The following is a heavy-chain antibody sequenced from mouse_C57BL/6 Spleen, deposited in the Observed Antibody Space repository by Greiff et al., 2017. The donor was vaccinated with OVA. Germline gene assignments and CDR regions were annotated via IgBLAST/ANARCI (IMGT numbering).Heavy chain of an antibody. D-gene: IGHD2-4*01. Sequence: EVQLKESGPGLVKPSQSLSLTCSVTGYSITSGYYWNWIRQFPGNKLEWMGYISYDGSNNYNPSLKNRISITRDTSKNQFFLKLNSVTTEDTATYYCARDGDYDWFAYWGQGTLVTVSA. CDR2: ISYDGSN. CDR3: ARDGDYDWFAY. CDR1: GYSITSGYY. J-gene: IGHJ3*01. V-gene: IGHV3-6*01.